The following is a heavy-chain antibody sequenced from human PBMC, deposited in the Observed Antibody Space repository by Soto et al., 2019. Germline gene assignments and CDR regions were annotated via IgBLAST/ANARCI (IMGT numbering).Heavy chain of an antibody. J-gene: IGHJ4*02. D-gene: IGHD4-17*01. V-gene: IGHV3-30*18. CDR3: AKDLSLYGDYDDHYFDY. Sequence: QVQLVESGGGVVQPGRSLRLSCAASGFTFSSYGMHWVRQAPGKGLEWVAVISYDGSNKYYADSVKGRFTISRDNSKNTLYLQMNSLRAEDTAVYYCAKDLSLYGDYDDHYFDYWGQGTLVTVSS. CDR2: ISYDGSNK. CDR1: GFTFSSYG.